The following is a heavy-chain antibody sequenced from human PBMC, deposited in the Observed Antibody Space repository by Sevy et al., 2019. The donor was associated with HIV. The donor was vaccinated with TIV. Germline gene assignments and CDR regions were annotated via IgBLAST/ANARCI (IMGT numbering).Heavy chain of an antibody. D-gene: IGHD3-22*01. CDR2: ISSSSSYI. CDR3: ARDLGFGYYYDSSGYYYEIDY. Sequence: GGSLRLSCAASGFTFSSYSMNWVRQAPGKGLEWVSSISSSSSYIYYADSVKGRFTISRDNAKNSLYLQMNSLRAEDTAVYYCARDLGFGYYYDSSGYYYEIDYWGQGTLVTVSS. CDR1: GFTFSSYS. J-gene: IGHJ4*02. V-gene: IGHV3-21*01.